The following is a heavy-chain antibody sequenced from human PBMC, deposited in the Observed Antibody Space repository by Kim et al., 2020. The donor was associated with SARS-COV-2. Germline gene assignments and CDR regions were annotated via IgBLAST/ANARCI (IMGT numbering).Heavy chain of an antibody. CDR1: GFTVGTDW. CDR3: AREASAEST. V-gene: IGHV3-7*03. CDR2: INTDGSQR. J-gene: IGHJ5*02. Sequence: GGSLRLSCAASGFTVGTDWMTWVRQAPGKGPEWVANINTDGSQRNYVDSVRGRFSISIDFAKNSLFLQMNSLRVEDTAVYYCAREASAESTWGQGTLVTVSS.